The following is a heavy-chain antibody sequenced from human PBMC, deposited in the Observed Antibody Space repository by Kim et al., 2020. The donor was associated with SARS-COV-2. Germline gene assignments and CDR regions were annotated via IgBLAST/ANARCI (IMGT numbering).Heavy chain of an antibody. CDR1: GGSVSSGSYY. CDR3: AREGTVAYFDY. J-gene: IGHJ4*02. Sequence: SETLSLTCTVSGGSVSSGSYYWSWIRQPPGKGLEWIGYIYYSGSTNYNPSLKSRVTISVDTSKNQFSLKLSSVTAADTAVYYCAREGTVAYFDYWGQGTLVTVSS. V-gene: IGHV4-61*01. D-gene: IGHD4-17*01. CDR2: IYYSGST.